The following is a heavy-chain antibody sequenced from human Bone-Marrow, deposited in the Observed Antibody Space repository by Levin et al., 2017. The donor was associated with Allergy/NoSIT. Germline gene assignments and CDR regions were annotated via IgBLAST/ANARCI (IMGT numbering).Heavy chain of an antibody. D-gene: IGHD6-19*01. J-gene: IGHJ6*02. CDR3: AREGSSLQSGYYYGMDG. CDR1: GFTFSSYE. Sequence: LTGGSLRLSCAASGFTFSSYEMNWVRQAPGKGLEWVSYISSSGSTIYYADSVKGRFTISRDNAKNSLYLQMNSLRAEDTAVYYCAREGSSLQSGYYYGMDGWGQGTTVTVSS. CDR2: ISSSGSTI. V-gene: IGHV3-48*03.